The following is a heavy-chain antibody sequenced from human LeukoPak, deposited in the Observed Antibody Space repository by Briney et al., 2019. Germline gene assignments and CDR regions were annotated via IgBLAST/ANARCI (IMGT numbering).Heavy chain of an antibody. Sequence: ASVKVSCKSSGYTFTSYDINWVRQATGQGLEWMGWMNPNSGNTGYAQKFQGRVTMTRNTSISTAYMELSSLRSEDTAVYYFARGLPYYDFWSGYYTVHYYYYMDVWGKGTTVTVSS. D-gene: IGHD3-3*01. CDR1: GYTFTSYD. J-gene: IGHJ6*03. V-gene: IGHV1-8*01. CDR2: MNPNSGNT. CDR3: ARGLPYYDFWSGYYTVHYYYYMDV.